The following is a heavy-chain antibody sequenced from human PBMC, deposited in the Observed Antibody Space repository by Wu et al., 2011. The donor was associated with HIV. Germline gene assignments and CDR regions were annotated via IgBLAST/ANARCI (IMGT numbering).Heavy chain of an antibody. V-gene: IGHV1-69*14. Sequence: QVQLVQSGAEVKKPGSSVKVSCETSGGSFSSYAISWVRQAPGQGLEWMGGIIPIFGTPNHAQRFQGRVTITADKSTSTAYMELSSLRSEDTAVYYCARSGGPVIVVVPTADQPVPGHYYYMDVWGKGTTVIVSS. CDR3: ARSGGPVIVVVPTADQPVPGHYYYMDV. D-gene: IGHD2-2*01. CDR1: GGSFSSYA. CDR2: IIPIFGTP. J-gene: IGHJ6*03.